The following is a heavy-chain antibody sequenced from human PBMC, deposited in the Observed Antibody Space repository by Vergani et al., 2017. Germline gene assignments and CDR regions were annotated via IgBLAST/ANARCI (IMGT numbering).Heavy chain of an antibody. D-gene: IGHD1-26*01. CDR1: GGSFSGYY. CDR2: INHSGST. V-gene: IGHV4-34*01. CDR3: ARDVSEGSYLGYFQH. Sequence: QVQLQQWGAGLLKPSETLSLTCAVYGGSFSGYYWSWIRQPPGKGLGWVGEINHSGSTNYNPSLKSRVTISVDTSKNQFSLKLGSVNAADTAVYYCARDVSEGSYLGYFQHWGQGTLVTVSS. J-gene: IGHJ1*01.